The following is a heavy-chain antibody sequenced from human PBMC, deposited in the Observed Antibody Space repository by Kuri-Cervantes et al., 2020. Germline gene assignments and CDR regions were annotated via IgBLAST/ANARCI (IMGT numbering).Heavy chain of an antibody. V-gene: IGHV3-30-3*01. CDR2: ISYDGSNK. Sequence: GESLKISCAASGFTFSSYVMHWVRQAPGKGLEWVAVISYDGSNKYYADSVKGRFTISRDNSKNTLYLQMNSLRAEDTAVYYCASRAAAGKNYFDYWGQGTLVTVSS. D-gene: IGHD6-13*01. J-gene: IGHJ4*02. CDR1: GFTFSSYV. CDR3: ASRAAAGKNYFDY.